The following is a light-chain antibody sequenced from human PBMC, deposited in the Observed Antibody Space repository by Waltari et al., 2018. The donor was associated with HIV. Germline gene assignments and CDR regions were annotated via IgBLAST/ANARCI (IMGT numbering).Light chain of an antibody. J-gene: IGLJ3*02. CDR2: DTA. CDR3: LLSYSGGRPV. Sequence: QAVVTQEPSLTVSPGGTVTLTCGSSPGFVTSGHYPYWFQQKPGQAPRTLIYDTANKHSWTPARFSGSLLGGKAALTLSGAQPEDEAEYYCLLSYSGGRPVFGGGTMLTVL. V-gene: IGLV7-46*01. CDR1: PGFVTSGHY.